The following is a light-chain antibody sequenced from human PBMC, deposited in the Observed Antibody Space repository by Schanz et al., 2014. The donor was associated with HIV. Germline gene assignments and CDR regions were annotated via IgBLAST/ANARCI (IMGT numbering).Light chain of an antibody. CDR3: QQYYTIPPT. CDR1: QSISTC. CDR2: DAS. J-gene: IGKJ2*01. V-gene: IGKV3-11*01. Sequence: ENVLTQSPVTLSLSLGERATLSCRASQSISTCLAWYLQKPGQPHRLLIYDASKRATGIPARFSGSGSGTDFTLTISSLQAEDVAVYYCQQYYTIPPTFGRGTKLQIK.